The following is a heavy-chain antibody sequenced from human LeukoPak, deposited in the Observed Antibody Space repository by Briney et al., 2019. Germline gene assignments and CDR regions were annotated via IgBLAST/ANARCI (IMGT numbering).Heavy chain of an antibody. Sequence: SENLSLTRTVSCGSISSDPWKLAPPPPRKGLEWIGCIFYSGRTYYNPSLKSRVTISVDMSKSQFSLRLTSVTAADTAVYYCARKNDFDIWGQGTLVTVSS. CDR3: ARKNDFDI. CDR2: IFYSGRT. J-gene: IGHJ3*02. V-gene: IGHV4-59*01. D-gene: IGHD2/OR15-2a*01. CDR1: CGSISSDP.